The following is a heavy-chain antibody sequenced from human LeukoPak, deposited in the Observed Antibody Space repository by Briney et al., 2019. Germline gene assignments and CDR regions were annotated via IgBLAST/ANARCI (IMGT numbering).Heavy chain of an antibody. CDR3: ARNKRGGWYAEDWFDP. Sequence: SETLSLTCTVSGGSISSYHWSWIRQPPGKGLEWIGYIYYSGSTNYNPSLKSRVTISVDRSKNQFSLKLSSVTAADTAVYYCARNKRGGWYAEDWFDPWGQGTLVTVSS. D-gene: IGHD6-19*01. CDR2: IYYSGST. CDR1: GGSISSYH. J-gene: IGHJ5*02. V-gene: IGHV4-59*12.